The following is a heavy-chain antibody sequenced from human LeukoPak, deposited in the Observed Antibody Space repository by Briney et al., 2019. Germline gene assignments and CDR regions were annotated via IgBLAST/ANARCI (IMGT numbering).Heavy chain of an antibody. CDR2: INPDGTII. CDR3: AKDPGSSSWPNDAFDI. D-gene: IGHD6-13*01. CDR1: GFTYTDYW. J-gene: IGHJ3*02. V-gene: IGHV3-74*01. Sequence: GGSLRLSCVGSGFTYTDYWMHWFRQAPGKGPVWVSRINPDGTIIDYADSVKGRFSISRDNAKNLLYLQMNGLRADDTAVYYCAKDPGSSSWPNDAFDIWGQGTMVTVSS.